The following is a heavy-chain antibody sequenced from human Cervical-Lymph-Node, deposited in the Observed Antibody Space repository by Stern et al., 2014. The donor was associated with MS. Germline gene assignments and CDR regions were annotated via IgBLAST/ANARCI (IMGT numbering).Heavy chain of an antibody. Sequence: QVQLVESGSGQAKPSQTLSLTCAVSGGSISSGGSSWNWIRQPPGKGLEWIGFIYHSGSTYYNPSLKGRVFISVATSKNQFALKLRSVTAADTAVYYCARGGVIYTQDRNGFDVWGQGTMVTVSS. D-gene: IGHD2-21*01. J-gene: IGHJ3*01. CDR3: ARGGVIYTQDRNGFDV. CDR2: IYHSGST. V-gene: IGHV4-30-2*01. CDR1: GGSISSGGSS.